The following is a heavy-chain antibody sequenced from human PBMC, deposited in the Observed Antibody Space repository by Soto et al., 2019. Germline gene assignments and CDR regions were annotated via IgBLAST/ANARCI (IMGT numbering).Heavy chain of an antibody. D-gene: IGHD6-19*01. CDR1: GFPFSGSA. J-gene: IGHJ4*02. CDR3: AKHGGSGSFDY. V-gene: IGHV3-23*01. Sequence: GGSLRLSCAVSGFPFSGSAMSWVRQAPGKGLEWVSSISFSGDDTYYADSVKGRFTISRDNSKNTLYLQTSSLRVEDTAVYYYAKHGGSGSFDYWGQGTLVTVSS. CDR2: ISFSGDDT.